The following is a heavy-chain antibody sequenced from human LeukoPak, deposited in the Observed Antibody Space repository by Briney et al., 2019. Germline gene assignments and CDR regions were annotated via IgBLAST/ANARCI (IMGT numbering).Heavy chain of an antibody. CDR3: ARDRLLEPTGVSPKPAAGTPGYGMDV. CDR1: GYTLTSYY. J-gene: IGHJ6*02. Sequence: GASVKVSCSASGYTLTSYYMPCVREAPGHGLGWWGIFNPSGGSTSSAQYLQGRLTMTRDPSMSTVYLELSSLRPEHTAVYYCARDRLLEPTGVSPKPAAGTPGYGMDVRGQGTTVTV. D-gene: IGHD6-13*01. CDR2: FNPSGGST. V-gene: IGHV1-46*01.